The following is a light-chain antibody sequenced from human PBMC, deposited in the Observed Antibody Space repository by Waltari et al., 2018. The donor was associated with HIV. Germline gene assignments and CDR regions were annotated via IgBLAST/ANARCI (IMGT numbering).Light chain of an antibody. V-gene: IGKV1-5*03. CDR3: QQYYSYPDT. J-gene: IGKJ5*01. CDR2: KRS. CDR1: QSITNW. Sequence: DIQMTQSPSTLSASVGDRVTITCRASQSITNWLAWYQQKPGKAPKLLIAKRSSLERGVPSRFSGSGSGTEFTLTIIGLQPDDFATYYCQQYYSYPDTFGQGTRLEIK.